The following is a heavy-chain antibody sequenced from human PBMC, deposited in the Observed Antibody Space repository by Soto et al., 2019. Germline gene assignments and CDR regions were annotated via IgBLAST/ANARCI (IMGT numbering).Heavy chain of an antibody. J-gene: IGHJ6*02. CDR3: ARDRRAYYDFWSGYGYYGIDV. Sequence: SETLSLTCSVSGGSINGGSYYWSWIRHLPGKGLEWIGYIYYSGYAYYNPSLESRLAISVDTSKNQFSLKLSSVTAADTAVYYCARDRRAYYDFWSGYGYYGIDVWGQGTTVTVSS. V-gene: IGHV4-31*03. CDR2: IYYSGYA. CDR1: GGSINGGSYY. D-gene: IGHD3-3*01.